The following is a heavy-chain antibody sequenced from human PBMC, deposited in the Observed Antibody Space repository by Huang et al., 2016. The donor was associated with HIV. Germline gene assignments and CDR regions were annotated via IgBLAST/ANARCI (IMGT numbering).Heavy chain of an antibody. CDR2: IYYSGRT. J-gene: IGHJ3*02. V-gene: IGHV4-39*01. D-gene: IGHD2-2*01. Sequence: QLQLQESGPGLVKPSETLSLTCSVSGGSISSSSYYWGWIRRPPGKGREWIGSIYYSGRTFYNPALKSRVTRSVDTSKNQFSLRLSSVTAADTSVYYCARHMDCSSSSCLAGGHERGPFDMWGQGTMVTVSS. CDR3: ARHMDCSSSSCLAGGHERGPFDM. CDR1: GGSISSSSYY.